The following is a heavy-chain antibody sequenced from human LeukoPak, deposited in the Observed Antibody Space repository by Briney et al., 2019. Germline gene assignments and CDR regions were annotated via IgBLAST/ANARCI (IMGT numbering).Heavy chain of an antibody. V-gene: IGHV3-23*01. CDR2: IRGSGDSS. J-gene: IGHJ6*03. D-gene: IGHD6-6*01. Sequence: PGGSLRLSCTTSGFTFGTYAMSWVRQVPGKGLEWVSAIRGSGDSSYYVDSVKGRFTISRDNSRDTLYLQMNSLRAEGTAIYYCTKRGGETSSSSYYYYYMDVWGKGTTVTVSS. CDR1: GFTFGTYA. CDR3: TKRGGETSSSSYYYYYMDV.